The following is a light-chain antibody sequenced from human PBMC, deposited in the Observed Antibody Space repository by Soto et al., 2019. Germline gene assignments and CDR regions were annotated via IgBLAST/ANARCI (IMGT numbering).Light chain of an antibody. CDR3: QQSYNTTWT. CDR2: AAS. V-gene: IGKV1-39*01. Sequence: DIQMTQSPSSLSASVGDRVTITCRASQGISTYLNWYQQKPGKAPKLLIYAASSLQSGVPSRFSGSGSETDFTLTIRSLQPEDFATYSCQQSYNTTWTFGQGTKVDI. J-gene: IGKJ1*01. CDR1: QGISTY.